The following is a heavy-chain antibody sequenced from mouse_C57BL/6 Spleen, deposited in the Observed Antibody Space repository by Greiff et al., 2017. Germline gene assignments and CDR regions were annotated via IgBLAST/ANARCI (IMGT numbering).Heavy chain of an antibody. V-gene: IGHV1-80*01. CDR1: GYAFSSYW. J-gene: IGHJ3*01. D-gene: IGHD2-4*01. Sequence: VKLMESGAELVKPGASVKISCKASGYAFSSYWVNWVKQRPGKGLEWIGQIYPGDGDTNYNGKFKGKATLTADKSSSTAYMQLSSLTSEDSAVYFCARDYDYSWFAYWGQGTLVTVSA. CDR2: IYPGDGDT. CDR3: ARDYDYSWFAY.